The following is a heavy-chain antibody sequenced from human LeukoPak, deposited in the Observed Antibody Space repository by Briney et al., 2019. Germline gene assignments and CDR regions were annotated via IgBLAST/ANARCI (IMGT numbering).Heavy chain of an antibody. D-gene: IGHD3-10*01. Sequence: ASVKVSCKASGGTFSSYAISWVRQAPGQGLEWMGWISTNNGNTNYAQKLQGRVTMTTDTSTSTAYMELRSLRSDDTAVYYCARDLFGITMVRGVIPRFDYWGQGTLVTVSS. CDR2: ISTNNGNT. CDR3: ARDLFGITMVRGVIPRFDY. CDR1: GGTFSSYA. V-gene: IGHV1-18*01. J-gene: IGHJ4*02.